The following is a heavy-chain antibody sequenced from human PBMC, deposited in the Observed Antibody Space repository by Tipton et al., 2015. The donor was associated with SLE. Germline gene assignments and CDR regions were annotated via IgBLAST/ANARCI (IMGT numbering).Heavy chain of an antibody. CDR2: IYYSGSP. V-gene: IGHV4-39*07. D-gene: IGHD1-14*01. J-gene: IGHJ4*02. CDR3: ARTNRLPYRVYFDS. CDR1: GGSISSSSYY. Sequence: TLSLTCTVSGGSISSSSYYWGWIRQPPGKGLEWIGSIYYSGSPSYNPSLRSRVTISVDTSKNQFSLKLSSVTAADTAVYYCARTNRLPYRVYFDSWGRGTLVTVSS.